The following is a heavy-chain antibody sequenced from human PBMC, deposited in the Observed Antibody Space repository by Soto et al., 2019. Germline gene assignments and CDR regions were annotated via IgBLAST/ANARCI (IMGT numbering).Heavy chain of an antibody. J-gene: IGHJ5*01. CDR2: IVPLFQSA. CDR1: GGTFTNFA. CDR3: ARAVADVLVAAARGNWFDS. V-gene: IGHV1-69*01. D-gene: IGHD2-15*01. Sequence: QVQLVQSGTEVKKPGSSVKVFCKASGGTFTNFAIRWLRQAPGQGLEWMGGIVPLFQSANYAQKFQDRLTITADESTSQVYLQLSSLRSDDTAVYYCARAVADVLVAAARGNWFDSWGQGTLVTVSS.